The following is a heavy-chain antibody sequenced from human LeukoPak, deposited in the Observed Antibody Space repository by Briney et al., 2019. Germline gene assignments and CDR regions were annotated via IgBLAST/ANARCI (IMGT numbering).Heavy chain of an antibody. D-gene: IGHD2-15*01. V-gene: IGHV4-34*01. CDR2: TYHSGST. CDR3: ARGRRIVVVLGATRTRRDYYMDV. J-gene: IGHJ6*03. Sequence: NPSETLSLTCTVSGDSIGSYYWSWIRQSPGKGLEWIGETYHSGSTNYNSSLKSRVTISLDTSKNQFSLKLSSVTAADTAVYYCARGRRIVVVLGATRTRRDYYMDVWGKGTTVTVSS. CDR1: GDSIGSYY.